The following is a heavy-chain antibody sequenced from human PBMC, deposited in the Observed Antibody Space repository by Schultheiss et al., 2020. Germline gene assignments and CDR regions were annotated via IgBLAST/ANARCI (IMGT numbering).Heavy chain of an antibody. Sequence: GESLKISCAASGFTFSSYAMHWVRQAPGKGLVWVAVISYDGSNKYYADSVKGRFTISRDNSKNTLYLQMNSLRAEDTAVYYCARGMGATLDGAFDIWGQGTMVTVSS. V-gene: IGHV3-30-3*01. D-gene: IGHD1-26*01. J-gene: IGHJ3*02. CDR2: ISYDGSNK. CDR1: GFTFSSYA. CDR3: ARGMGATLDGAFDI.